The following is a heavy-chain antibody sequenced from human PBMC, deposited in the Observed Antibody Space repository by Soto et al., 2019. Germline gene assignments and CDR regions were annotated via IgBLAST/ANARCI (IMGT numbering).Heavy chain of an antibody. D-gene: IGHD3-3*01. V-gene: IGHV3-33*01. J-gene: IGHJ6*02. CDR2: IWYDGSNK. Sequence: QVQLVESGGGVVQPGRSLRLSCAASGFTFSSYGMHWVRQAPGKGLEWVAVIWYDGSNKYYADSVKGRFTISRDNSKNTLYLQMTSLRAEDTAVYYCARGRGGVVIYYYYGMDVWGQGTTVTVSS. CDR1: GFTFSSYG. CDR3: ARGRGGVVIYYYYGMDV.